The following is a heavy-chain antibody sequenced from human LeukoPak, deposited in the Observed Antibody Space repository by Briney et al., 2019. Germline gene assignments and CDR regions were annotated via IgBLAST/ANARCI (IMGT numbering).Heavy chain of an antibody. CDR2: ISSSSSYI. V-gene: IGHV3-21*01. D-gene: IGHD5-18*01. Sequence: GGSLRLSCAASGFTFSSYWMHWVRQAPGKGLVWVSSISSSSSYIYYADSVKGRFTISRDNAKNSLYLQMNSLRAEDTAVYYCARAGGYSYGYSFDYWGQGTLVTVSS. CDR3: ARAGGYSYGYSFDY. CDR1: GFTFSSYW. J-gene: IGHJ4*02.